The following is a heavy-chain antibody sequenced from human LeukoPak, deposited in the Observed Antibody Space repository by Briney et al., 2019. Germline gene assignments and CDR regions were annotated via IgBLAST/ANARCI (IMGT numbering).Heavy chain of an antibody. D-gene: IGHD3-22*01. Sequence: GGSLRLSCAASGFTFSNYWMLRVRQAPGKGLVWVSRINSDGSITSYADSVKGRFTISRDNAKNTLYLQVNSLRVEDTAVYYCARDHYSSGYFWGQGTLVTVSS. V-gene: IGHV3-74*01. CDR3: ARDHYSSGYF. CDR1: GFTFSNYW. CDR2: INSDGSIT. J-gene: IGHJ4*02.